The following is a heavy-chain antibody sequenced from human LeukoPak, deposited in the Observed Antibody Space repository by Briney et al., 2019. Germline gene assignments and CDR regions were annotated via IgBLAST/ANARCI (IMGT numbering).Heavy chain of an antibody. D-gene: IGHD3-22*01. Sequence: ETLSLTCTVSGGSISGGSYYWGWIRQSPGKGLEWVANIKQDGSEKYYVDSVKGRFTISRDNAKNSLYLQMNSLRAEDTAVYYCARVGKGYLPFRYYDSTPGEYYMDVWGKGTTVTISS. CDR3: ARVGKGYLPFRYYDSTPGEYYMDV. CDR1: GGSISGGSYY. V-gene: IGHV3-7*01. CDR2: IKQDGSEK. J-gene: IGHJ6*03.